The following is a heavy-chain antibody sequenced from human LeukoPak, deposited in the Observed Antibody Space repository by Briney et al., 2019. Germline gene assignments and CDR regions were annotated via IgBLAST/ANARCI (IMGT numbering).Heavy chain of an antibody. V-gene: IGHV3-30*04. Sequence: GGSLRLSCAASGFTFRSYAMHWVRQAPGKGLEWVAVISYDGPNKYYADSVKGRFTISRDNSKNTVYLQMNSLRAEDTAVYFFGYWGQGTLVTVSS. CDR3: GY. CDR2: ISYDGPNK. J-gene: IGHJ4*02. CDR1: GFTFRSYA.